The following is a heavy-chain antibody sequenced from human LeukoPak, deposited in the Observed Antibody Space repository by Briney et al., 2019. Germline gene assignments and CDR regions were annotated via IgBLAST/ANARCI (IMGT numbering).Heavy chain of an antibody. CDR1: GATFSSYA. D-gene: IGHD2-2*01. CDR3: ARDSPSRYYGMDV. Sequence: SVKVSCKASGATFSSYAISWVRQAPGQGLEWMGGIIPIFGTANYAQKFQGRVTITADESTSTAYMELSSLRSEDTAVYYCARDSPSRYYGMDVWGKGTTVTVSS. CDR2: IIPIFGTA. V-gene: IGHV1-69*01. J-gene: IGHJ6*04.